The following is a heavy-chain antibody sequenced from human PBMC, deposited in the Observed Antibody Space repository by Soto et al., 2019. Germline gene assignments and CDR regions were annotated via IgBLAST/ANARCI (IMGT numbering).Heavy chain of an antibody. CDR3: ARRNWNYVVRWFDP. CDR2: INHSGST. Sequence: SETLSLTCAVYGGSFSGYYWSWIRQPPGKGLEWIGEINHSGSTNYNPSLKSRVTISVDTSKNQFSLKLSSVTAADTAVYYCARRNWNYVVRWFDPWGQGTLVTVSS. D-gene: IGHD1-7*01. CDR1: GGSFSGYY. J-gene: IGHJ5*02. V-gene: IGHV4-34*01.